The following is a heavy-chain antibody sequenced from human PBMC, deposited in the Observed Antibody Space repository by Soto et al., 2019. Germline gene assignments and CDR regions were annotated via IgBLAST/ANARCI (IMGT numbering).Heavy chain of an antibody. CDR3: ANDYGKVDY. Sequence: EVQLVESGGGLVQPGGSLRLSCAGSGFTFSTFWMSWVRQAPGKGLEWVANINQDGSDKYYVDSVKGRFTISRDSAKNSLYLQMNSLRAEDTAVYYCANDYGKVDYWGQGTLVTVSS. CDR2: INQDGSDK. V-gene: IGHV3-7*01. J-gene: IGHJ4*02. CDR1: GFTFSTFW. D-gene: IGHD3-10*01.